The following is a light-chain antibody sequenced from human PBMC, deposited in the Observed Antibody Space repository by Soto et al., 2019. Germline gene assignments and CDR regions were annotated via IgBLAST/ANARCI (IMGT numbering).Light chain of an antibody. CDR2: LGS. CDR3: MQPLQSWT. CDR1: QSLLHSNGYNY. J-gene: IGKJ1*01. Sequence: DIVMTQSQLSLPVTPGEPASISCRCSQSLLHSNGYNYLDWYLQKPGQSPQILIYLGSNRASGVPDRFSGSGSGTDFTLKISRVEAEDVGVYYCMQPLQSWTFGQGTKVDIK. V-gene: IGKV2-28*01.